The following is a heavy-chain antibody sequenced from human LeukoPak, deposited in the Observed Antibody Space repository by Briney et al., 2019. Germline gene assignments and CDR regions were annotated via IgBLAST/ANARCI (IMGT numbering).Heavy chain of an antibody. CDR3: SNFDY. Sequence: PGGSLRLSCAASGFTFSSYSMNWVRQAPGKGLEWVSSISSSSGYIYYADSVRGRFTISRDNAKNSLYLQMNSLSADDTAVYYCSNFDYWGKGALVTVSS. CDR2: ISSSSGYI. V-gene: IGHV3-21*01. CDR1: GFTFSSYS. J-gene: IGHJ4*02.